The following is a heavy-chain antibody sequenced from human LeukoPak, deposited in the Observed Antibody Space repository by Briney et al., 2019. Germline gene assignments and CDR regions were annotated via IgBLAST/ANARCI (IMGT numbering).Heavy chain of an antibody. J-gene: IGHJ6*02. D-gene: IGHD3-9*01. CDR1: GFTFSSYS. CDR2: ISSSSSYI. V-gene: IGHV3-21*01. CDR3: ARDLGYYDILTGYFRYYYYGMDV. Sequence: GGSLRLSCAASGFTFSSYSINWVRQAPGKGLEWVSSISSSSSYIYYADSVKGRFTISRDNAKNSLYLQMNSLRAEDTAVYYCARDLGYYDILTGYFRYYYYGMDVWGQGTTVTVSS.